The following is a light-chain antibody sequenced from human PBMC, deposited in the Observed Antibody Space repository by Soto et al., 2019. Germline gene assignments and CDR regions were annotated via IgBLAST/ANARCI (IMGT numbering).Light chain of an antibody. CDR1: GS. CDR2: EVT. CDR3: YSYGGGNNFV. V-gene: IGLV2-8*01. J-gene: IGLJ2*01. Sequence: QSALTQPPSASGSPGQSVTISCTGAGSVSWYQQQPGRAPKLIIYEVTKRPSGVPDPFSGSKSGSTASLTVSGLQDEDEADYYCYSYGGGNNFVFGGGTEVTVL.